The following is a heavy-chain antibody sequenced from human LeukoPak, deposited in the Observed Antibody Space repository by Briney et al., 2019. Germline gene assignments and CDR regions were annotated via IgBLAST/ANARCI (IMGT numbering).Heavy chain of an antibody. V-gene: IGHV3-7*01. CDR2: IKQDGSEK. CDR1: GFTFSSYW. Sequence: GGSLRLSCAVSGFTFSSYWMSWVRQAPGKGLEWVANIKQDGSEKYYVDSVKGRFTISRDNAKNSLYLQMNSLRAEDTAVYYCARLEWLRFWDFDYWGQGTLVTVSS. D-gene: IGHD5-12*01. J-gene: IGHJ4*02. CDR3: ARLEWLRFWDFDY.